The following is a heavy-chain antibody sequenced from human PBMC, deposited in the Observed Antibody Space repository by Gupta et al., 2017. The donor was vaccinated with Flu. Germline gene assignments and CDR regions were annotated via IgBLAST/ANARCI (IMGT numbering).Heavy chain of an antibody. D-gene: IGHD2-2*02. J-gene: IGHJ5*02. CDR1: GYTFTDYS. Sequence: VQLVQSGAEVKQPGASVKVSCKASGYTFTDYSIHWVRTAPGQGLEWMGRINPHSGSRNYQQKFQGRVTITEDSSLSTAYMELSRLRSDDTAVYYCAREKFCHTTSCYRYFDPWGQGTLVTVSS. V-gene: IGHV1-2*06. CDR3: AREKFCHTTSCYRYFDP. CDR2: INPHSGSR.